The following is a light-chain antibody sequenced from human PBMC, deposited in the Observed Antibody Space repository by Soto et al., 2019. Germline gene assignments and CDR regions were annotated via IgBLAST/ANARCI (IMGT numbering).Light chain of an antibody. CDR2: EDN. Sequence: NFMLTQPHSVSESPGKTVTISCTRSSDSIASNYVQWYQQRPGSSPTTVIFEDNQRPSGVPDRFSGSIDSSSNSASLTISGLKTEVEADYYCQSFDSSNQVFGGGTKLTVL. J-gene: IGLJ3*02. CDR3: QSFDSSNQV. CDR1: SDSIASNY. V-gene: IGLV6-57*01.